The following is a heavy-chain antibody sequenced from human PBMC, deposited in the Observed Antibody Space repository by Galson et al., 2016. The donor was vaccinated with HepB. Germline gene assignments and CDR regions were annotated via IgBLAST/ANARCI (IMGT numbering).Heavy chain of an antibody. V-gene: IGHV4-4*02. J-gene: IGHJ4*02. CDR3: AGGKLATGWGY. CDR1: GGSISSDTW. CDR2: IYRSGTA. Sequence: ETLSLTCAVSGGSISSDTWWSWVRQPPGKGLEWIGEIYRSGTANYNPSLKSRFVISLDKSKNQFSLTVNSVTAADTAVYYCAGGKLATGWGYWGQGSLVIVSS. D-gene: IGHD4-23*01.